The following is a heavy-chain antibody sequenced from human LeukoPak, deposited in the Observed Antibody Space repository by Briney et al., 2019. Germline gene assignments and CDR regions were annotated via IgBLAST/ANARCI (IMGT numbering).Heavy chain of an antibody. CDR1: GFTFSSYA. J-gene: IGHJ4*02. Sequence: GRSLRLSCGASGFTFSSYAMHWVRQAPGKGLEWVTVISYDGSNKYYADSVKGRFTISRDNAKNSLYLQVSNLRAEDTAFYYCARNYYYFDYWGQGTLVTVSS. CDR2: ISYDGSNK. D-gene: IGHD3-10*01. CDR3: ARNYYYFDY. V-gene: IGHV3-30*04.